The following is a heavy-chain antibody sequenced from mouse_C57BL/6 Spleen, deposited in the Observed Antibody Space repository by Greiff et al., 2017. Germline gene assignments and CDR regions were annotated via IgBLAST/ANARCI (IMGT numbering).Heavy chain of an antibody. J-gene: IGHJ3*01. D-gene: IGHD1-1*01. Sequence: EVQLQQSGPELVKPGASVKISCKASGYSFTDYNMNWVKQSNGKSLEWIGVINPNYGTTSYNQKFKGKATLTVDQSSSTAYMQLNSLTSEDSAVYYCAGVFITTVVEGFAYWGQGTLVTGSA. CDR1: GYSFTDYN. V-gene: IGHV1-39*01. CDR3: AGVFITTVVEGFAY. CDR2: INPNYGTT.